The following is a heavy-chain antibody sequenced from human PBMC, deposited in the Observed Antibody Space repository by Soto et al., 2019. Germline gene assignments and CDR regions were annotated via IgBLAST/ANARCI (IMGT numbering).Heavy chain of an antibody. CDR3: ARARITIFGSTPWFDP. CDR2: IYHSGST. CDR1: GGSISSSNW. J-gene: IGHJ5*02. V-gene: IGHV4-4*02. Sequence: PSETLSLTCAVSGGSISSSNWWSWVRQPPGKGLEWIGEIYHSGSTNYNPSLKSRVTISVDKSKNQFSLKLSSVTAADTAVYYCARARITIFGSTPWFDPWGQGTLVTVSS. D-gene: IGHD3-3*01.